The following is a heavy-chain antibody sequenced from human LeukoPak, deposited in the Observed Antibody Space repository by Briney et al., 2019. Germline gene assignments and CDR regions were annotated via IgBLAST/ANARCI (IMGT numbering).Heavy chain of an antibody. J-gene: IGHJ4*02. V-gene: IGHV3-48*03. D-gene: IGHD6-13*01. CDR2: ISSSDSTI. CDR1: GFTFSSYE. CDR3: ARGSGSSWYFYFDY. Sequence: QTGGSLRLSCAASGFTFSSYEMHWVRQAPGKGLEWVSYISSSDSTIYYADSVKGRFTISRDNAKNSVYLQMNSLRAEDTALYYCARGSGSSWYFYFDYWGQGTLVTVSS.